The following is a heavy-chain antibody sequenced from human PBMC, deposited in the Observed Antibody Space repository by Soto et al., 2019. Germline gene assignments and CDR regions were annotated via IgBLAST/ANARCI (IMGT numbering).Heavy chain of an antibody. D-gene: IGHD3-3*01. CDR1: GYPFTHYA. CDR3: ARAQIRFLEWLHKNYYGMDV. Sequence: ASVKVSCKASGYPFTHYAMHWVRQAPGQRLEWMGWINAGNGNTKYSQKFQGRVTITRDTSASTAYMELSSLRSEDTAVYYCARAQIRFLEWLHKNYYGMDVWGQGTTVTVSS. CDR2: INAGNGNT. V-gene: IGHV1-3*01. J-gene: IGHJ6*02.